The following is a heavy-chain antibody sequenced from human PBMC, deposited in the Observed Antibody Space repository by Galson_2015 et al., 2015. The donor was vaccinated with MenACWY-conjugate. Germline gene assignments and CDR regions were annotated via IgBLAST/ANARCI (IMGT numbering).Heavy chain of an antibody. V-gene: IGHV4-59*01. J-gene: IGHJ4*02. Sequence: SETLSLTCTVSGGSISGSYWSWIRQPPGKGLEWIGHIYYSGNSNYNPSLKSRVTISVDTSKNQFSLKLSSVTAADTAVYYCARVGDYSLKDWGQGTLVTVSS. CDR1: GGSISGSY. CDR2: IYYSGNS. CDR3: ARVGDYSLKD. D-gene: IGHD4-17*01.